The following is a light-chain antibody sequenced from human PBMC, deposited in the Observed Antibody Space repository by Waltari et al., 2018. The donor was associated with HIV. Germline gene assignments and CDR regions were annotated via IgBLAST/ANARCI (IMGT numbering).Light chain of an antibody. V-gene: IGKV4-1*01. Sequence: IEMTQSPCFLTVSLCARATINCQPSQSLLYTYNNNNYLAGYQQKTGQSPKLLINWAATSKSGVPDRFSGSGSGTNFTLTISGLQAEDVAVYYCLQYYGPLYTFGQGTKLEIK. CDR2: WAA. CDR1: QSLLYTYNNNNY. CDR3: LQYYGPLYT. J-gene: IGKJ2*01.